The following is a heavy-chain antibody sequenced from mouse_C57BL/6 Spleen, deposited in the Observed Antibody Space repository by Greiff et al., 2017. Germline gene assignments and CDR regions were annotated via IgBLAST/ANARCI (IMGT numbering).Heavy chain of an antibody. CDR2: ISYDGSN. D-gene: IGHD1-1*01. CDR3: ARDYGSSPEAWCAY. V-gene: IGHV3-6*01. CDR1: GYSITSGYY. J-gene: IGHJ3*01. Sequence: EVKLMESGPGLVKPSQSLSLTCSVTGYSITSGYYWNWIRQFPGNKLEWMGYISYDGSNNYNPSLKNRISITRDTSKNQFFLKLNSVTTEDTATYYCARDYGSSPEAWCAYWGQGTLVTVSA.